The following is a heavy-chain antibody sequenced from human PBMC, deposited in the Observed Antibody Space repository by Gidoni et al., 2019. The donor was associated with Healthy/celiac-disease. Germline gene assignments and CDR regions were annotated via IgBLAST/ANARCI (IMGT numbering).Heavy chain of an antibody. CDR1: GGSLSSGSYY. J-gene: IGHJ5*02. CDR2: IYTSGST. CDR3: ARDKLITFDP. D-gene: IGHD1-26*01. V-gene: IGHV4-61*02. Sequence: QVQLQESGPGLVKPSQTLSLTCTVSGGSLSSGSYYWIWIRQPAGKGLEWIGRIYTSGSTNYNPSLKSRVTISVDTSKNQFSLKLSSVTAADTAVYYCARDKLITFDPWGQGTLVTVSS.